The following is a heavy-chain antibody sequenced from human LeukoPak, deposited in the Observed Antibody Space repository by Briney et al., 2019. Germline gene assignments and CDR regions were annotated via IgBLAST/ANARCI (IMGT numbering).Heavy chain of an antibody. D-gene: IGHD6-19*01. J-gene: IGHJ4*02. CDR1: GGSISSGDYY. V-gene: IGHV4-30-4*08. CDR2: IYYSGST. CDR3: ARDGDGSGWSDY. Sequence: PSQNLSLTRTVSGGSISSGDYYWSWIRKPPGKGLEWIGYIYYSGSTYYNPSLKSRVTISVDTSKNQFSLKLSSVTAADTAVYYCARDGDGSGWSDYWGQGTLVTVSS.